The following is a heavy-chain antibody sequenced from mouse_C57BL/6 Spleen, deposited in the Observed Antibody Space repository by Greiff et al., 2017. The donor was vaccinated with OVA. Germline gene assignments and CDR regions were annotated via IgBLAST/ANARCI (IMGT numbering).Heavy chain of an antibody. V-gene: IGHV5-17*01. Sequence: EVKLMESGGGLVKPGGSLKLSCAASGFTFSVYGMHWVRQAPEKGLEWVAYISSGSSTIYYADKVKGRFTLSRDNAKNTLFLQMTSLRSEDTAMYYCAREGNYYSMDDWGQGTSVTVSS. CDR3: AREGNYYSMDD. J-gene: IGHJ4*01. CDR1: GFTFSVYG. CDR2: ISSGSSTI.